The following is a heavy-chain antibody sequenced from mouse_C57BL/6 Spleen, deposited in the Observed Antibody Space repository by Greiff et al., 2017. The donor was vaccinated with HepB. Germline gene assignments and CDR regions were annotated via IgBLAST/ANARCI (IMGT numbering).Heavy chain of an antibody. D-gene: IGHD1-1*01. CDR1: GYTFTDYN. CDR3: ARGGYYGSSYGGYFDY. V-gene: IGHV1-18*01. Sequence: EVQGVESGPELVKPGASVKIPCKASGYTFTDYNMDWVKQSHGKSLEWIGDINPNNGGTIYNQKFKGKATLTVDKSSSTAYMELRSLTSEDTAVYYCARGGYYGSSYGGYFDYWGQGTTLTVSS. CDR2: INPNNGGT. J-gene: IGHJ2*01.